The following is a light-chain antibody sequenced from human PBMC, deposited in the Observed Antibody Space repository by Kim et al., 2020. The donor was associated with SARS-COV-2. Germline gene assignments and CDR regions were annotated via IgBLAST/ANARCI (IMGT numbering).Light chain of an antibody. Sequence: EIVLTQSPATLSLSPGERATLSCWASRSVSTFLAWYQQKPGQAPRLLMYDASNRATGIPARFSGSGSYTDFTLTINSLEPEDFAVYYCQQWSNWPVTFGPGTKVDIK. CDR1: RSVSTF. CDR2: DAS. CDR3: QQWSNWPVT. V-gene: IGKV3-11*01. J-gene: IGKJ3*01.